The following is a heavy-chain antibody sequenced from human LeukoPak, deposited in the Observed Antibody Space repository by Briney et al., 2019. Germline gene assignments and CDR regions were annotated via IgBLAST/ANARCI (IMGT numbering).Heavy chain of an antibody. Sequence: PGRSLRLSCAASGFTFSSYAMHWVRQAPGKGLEWVAVISYDGSNKYYADSVKGRFTISRDNSKNTLYLQMNSLRAEDTAVYYCARGGGVVRLMGYWGQGTLVTVSS. CDR1: GFTFSSYA. D-gene: IGHD3-16*01. CDR2: ISYDGSNK. J-gene: IGHJ4*02. V-gene: IGHV3-30*04. CDR3: ARGGGVVRLMGY.